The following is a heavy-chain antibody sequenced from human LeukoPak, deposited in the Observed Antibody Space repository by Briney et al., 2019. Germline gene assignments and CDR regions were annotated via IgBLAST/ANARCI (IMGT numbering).Heavy chain of an antibody. CDR2: IYPGDSDT. J-gene: IGHJ4*02. CDR3: ARARDSGSSSPDY. Sequence: GESLKISCKGSGYSFTTYWIAWVRQMPGKGLEWVGTIYPGDSDTSYSPSFQGQVTISADKSISTAYLQWSSLKASDTAMYYCARARDSGSSSPDYWGQGTLVTVSS. V-gene: IGHV5-51*01. CDR1: GYSFTTYW. D-gene: IGHD6-6*01.